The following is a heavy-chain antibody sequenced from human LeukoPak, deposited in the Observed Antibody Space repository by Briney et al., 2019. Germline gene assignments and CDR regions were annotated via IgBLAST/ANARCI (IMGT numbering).Heavy chain of an antibody. CDR1: GFTFSSYW. D-gene: IGHD1-26*01. Sequence: GGSLRLSCAASGFTFSSYWMHWVRQAPGKGLVWVSNIKSDGSNINYADSVKGRFTISRDNAKNTLYLQMNSLRAEDAAVYYCISEVGKGSHWGQGTLVTVSS. CDR3: ISEVGKGSH. J-gene: IGHJ4*02. CDR2: IKSDGSNI. V-gene: IGHV3-74*01.